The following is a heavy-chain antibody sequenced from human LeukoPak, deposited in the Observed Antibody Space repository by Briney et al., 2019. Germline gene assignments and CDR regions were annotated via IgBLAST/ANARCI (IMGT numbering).Heavy chain of an antibody. Sequence: GGSLRLSCAASGFTFSSYAMHWVRQAPGKGLEWVAVISYDGSNKYYADSVKGRFTISRDNSKNTLYLQMNSLRAEDTAVYYCARDSENDDYGDYTVYWGQGTLVTVSS. V-gene: IGHV3-30-3*01. CDR3: ARDSENDDYGDYTVY. J-gene: IGHJ4*02. CDR1: GFTFSSYA. CDR2: ISYDGSNK. D-gene: IGHD4-17*01.